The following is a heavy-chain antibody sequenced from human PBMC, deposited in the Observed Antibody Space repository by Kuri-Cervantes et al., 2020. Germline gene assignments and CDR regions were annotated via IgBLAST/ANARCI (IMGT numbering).Heavy chain of an antibody. Sequence: GESLKISCAASGFSFSDYALSWVRQAPGKGLEWLASINQHGSGQYYVDSVKGRFTISRDNAGNSLSLQMNSLRAEDTAVYYCARNLDYWGQGTLVTVSS. V-gene: IGHV3-7*01. CDR1: GFSFSDYA. CDR2: INQHGSGQ. J-gene: IGHJ4*02. CDR3: ARNLDY.